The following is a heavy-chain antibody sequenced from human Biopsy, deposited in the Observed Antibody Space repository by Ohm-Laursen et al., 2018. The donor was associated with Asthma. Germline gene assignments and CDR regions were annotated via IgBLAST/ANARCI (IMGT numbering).Heavy chain of an antibody. J-gene: IGHJ6*02. CDR3: VRQSGYRSGWPKLLFGYYCMDF. V-gene: IGHV4-39*01. CDR1: GGSISNSNYY. Sequence: SETLSFACTVSGGSISNSNYYWGWIRKSPGKGLEWIDNVHYSGSPYYTFYNPSLERRFTISLDVSKNECSLSLTSVTAADTAQYYCVRQSGYRSGWPKLLFGYYCMDFWGPGTTVTVSS. D-gene: IGHD6-19*01. CDR2: VHYSGSPYYT.